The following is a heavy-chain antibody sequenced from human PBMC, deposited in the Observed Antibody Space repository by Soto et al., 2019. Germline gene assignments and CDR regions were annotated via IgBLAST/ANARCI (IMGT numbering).Heavy chain of an antibody. CDR1: GFTVSGMF. V-gene: IGHV3-53*01. Sequence: GGSLRLSCAASGFTVSGMFMNWVRQAPGKGLEWVAVIYPAGPTYYADSVKGRFTISRDNSKNTLFLQLNNLRAEDTAVYYCARDADSSGLHYWGQGILVTVSS. D-gene: IGHD6-19*01. CDR3: ARDADSSGLHY. CDR2: IYPAGPT. J-gene: IGHJ4*02.